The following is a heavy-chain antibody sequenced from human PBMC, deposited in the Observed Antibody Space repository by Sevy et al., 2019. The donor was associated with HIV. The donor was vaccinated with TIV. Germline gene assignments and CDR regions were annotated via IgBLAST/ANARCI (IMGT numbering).Heavy chain of an antibody. D-gene: IGHD3-10*01. V-gene: IGHV1-18*01. J-gene: IGHJ6*02. CDR3: AREGYYYRSGTYRPPNYYGMDV. CDR2: ISEYNGYT. CDR1: GYTFSSYG. Sequence: ASVKVSCKASGYTFSSYGISWVRQAPGQGLEWMGWISEYNGYTNYAQKFQGRVTMSTETSTRTAYMELRSLRSDDTAVYFCAREGYYYRSGTYRPPNYYGMDVWGQGTAVTVSS.